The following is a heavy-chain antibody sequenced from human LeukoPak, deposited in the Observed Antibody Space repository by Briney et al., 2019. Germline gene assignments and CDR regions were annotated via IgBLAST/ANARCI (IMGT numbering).Heavy chain of an antibody. V-gene: IGHV4-61*02. CDR3: AREGRFGEGVDY. CDR2: IYTSGST. CDR1: GGSISSGSYY. J-gene: IGHJ4*02. D-gene: IGHD3-10*01. Sequence: SETLSLTCTVSGGSISSGSYYWSWIRQPAGKGLEWIGRIYTSGSTNYNPSLKSRVTISVDTSKNQFSLKLSSVTAADTAVYYCAREGRFGEGVDYWGRGTLVTVSS.